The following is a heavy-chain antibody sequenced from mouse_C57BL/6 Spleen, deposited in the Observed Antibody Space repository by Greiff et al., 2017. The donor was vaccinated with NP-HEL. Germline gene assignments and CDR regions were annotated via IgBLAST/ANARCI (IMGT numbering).Heavy chain of an antibody. CDR3: ARRTGTGFAY. D-gene: IGHD4-1*01. V-gene: IGHV5-6*01. CDR1: GFTFSSYG. CDR2: ISSGGSYT. J-gene: IGHJ3*01. Sequence: EVHLVESGGDLVKPGGSLKLSCAASGFTFSSYGMSWVRQTPDKRLEWVATISSGGSYTYYPDSVKGRFTISRDNAKNTLYLQMSSLKSEDTAMYYCARRTGTGFAYWGQGTLVTVSA.